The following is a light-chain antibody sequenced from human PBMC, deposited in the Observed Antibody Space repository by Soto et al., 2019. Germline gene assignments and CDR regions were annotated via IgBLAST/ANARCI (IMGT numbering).Light chain of an antibody. Sequence: QPASVSGSPGQSITISCTGTSSDVGSYNLVSWYQQHPGKAPKLMIYEVSKRPSGVSNRFSGSKSGNTASLTISGLQAEDEADYYCCSYAGSSTLWVFGGGTKVTVL. CDR3: CSYAGSSTLWV. CDR1: SSDVGSYNL. V-gene: IGLV2-23*02. CDR2: EVS. J-gene: IGLJ3*02.